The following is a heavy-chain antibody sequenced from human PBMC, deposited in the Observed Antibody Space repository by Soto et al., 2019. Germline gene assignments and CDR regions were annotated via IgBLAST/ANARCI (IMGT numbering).Heavy chain of an antibody. CDR2: IYHSGST. CDR3: ARDVGAYYDFWSGYHHDAFDI. CDR1: GYSISSGYY. D-gene: IGHD3-3*01. Sequence: SETLSLTCTVSGYSISSGYYWGWIRQPPGKGLEWIGSIYHSGSTYYNPSLKSRVTISVDTSKNQFSLKLSSVTAADTAVYCCARDVGAYYDFWSGYHHDAFDIWGQGAMVTVSS. V-gene: IGHV4-38-2*02. J-gene: IGHJ3*02.